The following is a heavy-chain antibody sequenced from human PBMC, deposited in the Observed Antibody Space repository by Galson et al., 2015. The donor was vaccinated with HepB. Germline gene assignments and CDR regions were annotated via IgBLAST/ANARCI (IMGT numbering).Heavy chain of an antibody. D-gene: IGHD5-18*01. V-gene: IGHV1-69*06. Sequence: SVKVSCKASGGTFSSYAISWVRQAPGQGLEWMGGIIPIFGTANYAQKFQGRVTITADKSTSTAYMELSSLKSEDTAVYYCARCGYSYGYPNWYFDLWGRGTLVTVSS. CDR3: ARCGYSYGYPNWYFDL. J-gene: IGHJ2*01. CDR2: IIPIFGTA. CDR1: GGTFSSYA.